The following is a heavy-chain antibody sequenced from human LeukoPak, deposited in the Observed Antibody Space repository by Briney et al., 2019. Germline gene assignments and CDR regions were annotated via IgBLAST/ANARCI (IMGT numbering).Heavy chain of an antibody. CDR2: ISGSGGST. D-gene: IGHD3-22*01. V-gene: IGHV3-23*01. CDR1: GFTFSSYA. J-gene: IGHJ4*02. Sequence: LAGWSLRLSCAASGFTFSSYAMSWVRQAPGKGLEWVSAISGSGGSTYYADSVKGRFTISRDNSKNTLYLQMNSLRAEDTAVYYCARPAYYYDSSRQYFDYWGPGTLVNVSS. CDR3: ARPAYYYDSSRQYFDY.